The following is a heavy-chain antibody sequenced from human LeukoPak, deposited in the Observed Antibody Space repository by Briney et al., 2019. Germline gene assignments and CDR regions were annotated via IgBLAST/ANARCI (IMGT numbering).Heavy chain of an antibody. V-gene: IGHV3-30*02. CDR3: AKDRCTNGVCYMDV. CDR2: IRYDGSDK. Sequence: GGSLRLSCAASGFTCSSYGMHWVRQAPGKGLEWVAFIRYDGSDKYYADSVKGRFTISRDNSKNTLYLQMNSLRIEDTAVYYCAKDRCTNGVCYMDVWGKGTTVTVSS. D-gene: IGHD2-8*01. J-gene: IGHJ6*04. CDR1: GFTCSSYG.